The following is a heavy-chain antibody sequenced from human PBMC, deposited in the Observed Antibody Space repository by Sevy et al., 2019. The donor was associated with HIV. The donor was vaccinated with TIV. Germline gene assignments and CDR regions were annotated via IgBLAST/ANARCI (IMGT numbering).Heavy chain of an antibody. D-gene: IGHD2-2*01. J-gene: IGHJ5*02. Sequence: GGSLRLSCAASGFTFSSYEMNWVRQAPGKGLEWVSYISSSGSTIYYADSVKGRFTISRDNAKNSLYLQMNSLRAEDTAVYYCARRAYCSSTSCYGFDPWGQGTLVTVSS. CDR3: ARRAYCSSTSCYGFDP. CDR1: GFTFSSYE. V-gene: IGHV3-48*03. CDR2: ISSSGSTI.